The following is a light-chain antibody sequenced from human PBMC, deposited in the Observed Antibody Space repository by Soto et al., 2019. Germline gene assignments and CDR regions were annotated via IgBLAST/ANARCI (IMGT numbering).Light chain of an antibody. J-gene: IGKJ4*01. CDR1: QSVSSSY. CDR2: GAS. Sequence: EIVLTQSPGTLSLSPGERATLSCRASQSVSSSYLAWYQQKPGQAPRLLIYGASSRATGIPDRFSGSGSGTDFTLTISRLEPEDFAVYYCQQRVNWLTFGGGTKVEL. CDR3: QQRVNWLT. V-gene: IGKV3D-20*02.